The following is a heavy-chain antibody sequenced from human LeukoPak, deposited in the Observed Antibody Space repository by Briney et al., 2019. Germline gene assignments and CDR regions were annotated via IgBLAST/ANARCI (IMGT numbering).Heavy chain of an antibody. Sequence: GGSLRLSCSASGFTFSSFWMGWVRQAPGKGLEWVASIRWDDERHHVDSVTGRFSVSRDNAKNSLYLQMNSLRAEDTAVYFCTRITTNGYFEYWGQGALVTVSS. J-gene: IGHJ4*02. CDR3: TRITTNGYFEY. D-gene: IGHD1-1*01. CDR2: IRWDDER. CDR1: GFTFSSFW. V-gene: IGHV3-7*01.